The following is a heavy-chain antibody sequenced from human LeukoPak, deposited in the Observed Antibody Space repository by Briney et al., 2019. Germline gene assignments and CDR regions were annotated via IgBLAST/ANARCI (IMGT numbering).Heavy chain of an antibody. V-gene: IGHV3-23*01. CDR3: AKTTTGYSSGRYPGWPVDY. CDR2: ISGSGGGT. Sequence: GGSLRLSCAASGFTFSSYAVSWVCQAPGKGLEWVSAISGSGGGTYYADSVKGRFTISRDNSKNTLYLQMNSLSTEDTAVYYCAKTTTGYSSGRYPGWPVDYWGQGTLVTVSS. CDR1: GFTFSSYA. D-gene: IGHD6-19*01. J-gene: IGHJ4*02.